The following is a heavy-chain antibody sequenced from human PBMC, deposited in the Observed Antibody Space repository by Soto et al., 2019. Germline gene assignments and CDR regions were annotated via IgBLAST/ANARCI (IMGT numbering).Heavy chain of an antibody. D-gene: IGHD3-22*01. CDR2: ISYDGRVK. Sequence: QVQLMESGGGVVQPGRSLRLSCAASGFTFSSYAMHWVRQAPGKGLEWVAVISYDGRVKYFADFVKGRFTISRDNSKNTLFLQMNRLRAEDTAVYYCAREGPDNTYDTSGFYYHWGQGTLVTVSS. J-gene: IGHJ4*02. CDR1: GFTFSSYA. V-gene: IGHV3-30*04. CDR3: AREGPDNTYDTSGFYYH.